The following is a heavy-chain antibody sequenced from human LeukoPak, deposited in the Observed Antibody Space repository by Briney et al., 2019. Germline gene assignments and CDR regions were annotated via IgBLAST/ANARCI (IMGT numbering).Heavy chain of an antibody. J-gene: IGHJ4*02. CDR3: ARGGWYSSSWSFDY. D-gene: IGHD6-13*01. Sequence: SETLSLTCTVSGGSVSSKSHYWSWIRQPPGKGLEWIGYIYYSGGTNYNPSLKSRVTISVDTSKNQFSLKLSSVTAADTAVYYCARGGWYSSSWSFDYWGQGTLVTVSS. CDR2: IYYSGGT. CDR1: GGSVSSKSHY. V-gene: IGHV4-61*01.